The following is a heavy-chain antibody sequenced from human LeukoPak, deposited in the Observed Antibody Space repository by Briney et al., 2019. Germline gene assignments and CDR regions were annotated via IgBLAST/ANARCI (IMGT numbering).Heavy chain of an antibody. D-gene: IGHD1-7*01. CDR3: AKTNYNWNYYFDC. Sequence: PVKVSCKASGGTFSSYAISWVRQAPGQGLEWMGGIIPIFGTANYAQKFQGRVTITADESTSTAYMELRSLRSDDTAVYYCAKTNYNWNYYFDCWGQGTLVTVSS. CDR1: GGTFSSYA. J-gene: IGHJ4*02. CDR2: IIPIFGTA. V-gene: IGHV1-69*13.